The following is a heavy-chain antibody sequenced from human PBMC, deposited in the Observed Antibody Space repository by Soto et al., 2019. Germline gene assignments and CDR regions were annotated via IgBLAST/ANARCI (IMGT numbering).Heavy chain of an antibody. CDR3: ARDFYGGYTYGPGDY. CDR1: GFMFSAYW. D-gene: IGHD5-18*01. CDR2: IHGDGGKI. J-gene: IGHJ4*02. Sequence: VQLVESGGGLVQPGGSLRLSCAASGFMFSAYWMSWVRQAPGKGLEWVANIHGDGGKIYYVDSVKGRFTIPRDNAKRSLYLQMNSLRAEDTAVYYCARDFYGGYTYGPGDYWGQGALVAVSS. V-gene: IGHV3-7*01.